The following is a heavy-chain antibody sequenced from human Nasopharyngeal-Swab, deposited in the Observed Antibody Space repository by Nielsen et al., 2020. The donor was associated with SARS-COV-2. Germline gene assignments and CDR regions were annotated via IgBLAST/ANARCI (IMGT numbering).Heavy chain of an antibody. J-gene: IGHJ4*02. CDR3: ARDYYDNYDSDY. D-gene: IGHD3-22*01. Sequence: ASVTVSRKSSGYTLTDYYIHWLRQAPGQGLEWVGCINPYSGDTRYAQKFQGRVTVTRDRSRSTAYIELSRLRSDDTAVYYCARDYYDNYDSDYWGQGTLVTVSS. CDR2: INPYSGDT. V-gene: IGHV1-2*02. CDR1: GYTLTDYY.